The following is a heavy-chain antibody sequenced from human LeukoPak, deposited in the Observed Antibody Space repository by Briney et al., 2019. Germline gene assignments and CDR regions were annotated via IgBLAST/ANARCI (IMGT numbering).Heavy chain of an antibody. D-gene: IGHD2-21*01. V-gene: IGHV3-23*01. Sequence: GGPLRLSCAPSGFTFSSHAMRWVRQAPGKGLEWVSAISGSGGSTYYADSVKGRFTVSRDNSKNTLYLQMNSLRAEDTAVYYCAKDLFTWYFDYWGQGTLVTVSS. J-gene: IGHJ4*02. CDR2: ISGSGGST. CDR1: GFTFSSHA. CDR3: AKDLFTWYFDY.